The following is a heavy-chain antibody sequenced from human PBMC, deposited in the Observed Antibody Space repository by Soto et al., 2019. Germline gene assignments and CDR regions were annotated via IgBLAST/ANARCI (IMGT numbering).Heavy chain of an antibody. D-gene: IGHD5-18*01. CDR1: GGSISSYY. J-gene: IGHJ6*03. CDR3: ARGSRYSYGYDVHYYYYMDV. Sequence: NPSETLSLTCTVSGGSISSYYWSWIRQPPGKGLEWIGYIYYTGSTNYNPSLKSRVTISVDTSKNQCSLKLSSVTAADTAVYYCARGSRYSYGYDVHYYYYMDVWGKGTTVTVSS. V-gene: IGHV4-59*01. CDR2: IYYTGST.